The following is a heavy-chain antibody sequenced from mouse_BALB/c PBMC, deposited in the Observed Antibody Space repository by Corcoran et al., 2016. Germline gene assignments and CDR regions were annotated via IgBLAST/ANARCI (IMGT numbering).Heavy chain of an antibody. CDR3: ARWDLYFDV. V-gene: IGHV14-3*02. CDR2: SDPANDNT. CDR1: GIISKDNC. J-gene: IGHJ1*01. Sequence: EAQQQPAGEEVEKPGASVKLSCTACGIISKDNCMHWVKKRPEQGLARSGRSDPANDNTKYDPKYQGKATISADTSSNTAYLQLSSLTSEDTAGYYCARWDLYFDVWGAGTTVTVSS.